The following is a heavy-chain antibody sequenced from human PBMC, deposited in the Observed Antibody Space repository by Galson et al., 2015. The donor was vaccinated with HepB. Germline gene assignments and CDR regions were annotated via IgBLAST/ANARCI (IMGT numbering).Heavy chain of an antibody. CDR1: GFTFSSYA. Sequence: SLRLSCAASGFTFSSYAMHWVRQAPGKGLEWVAVISYDGSNKYYADSVKGRFTISRDNSKNTLYLQMNSLRAEDTAVYYCARDRIAVAGTGYYFDYWGQGTLVTVSS. D-gene: IGHD6-19*01. CDR2: ISYDGSNK. J-gene: IGHJ4*02. V-gene: IGHV3-30*04. CDR3: ARDRIAVAGTGYYFDY.